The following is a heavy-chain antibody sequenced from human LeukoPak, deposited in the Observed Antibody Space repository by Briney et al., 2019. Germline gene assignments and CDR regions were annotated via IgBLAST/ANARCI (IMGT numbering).Heavy chain of an antibody. V-gene: IGHV1-2*02. CDR3: AKDAIVRDYSNSDY. CDR1: GYTFTNYY. D-gene: IGHD4-11*01. Sequence: PSVKVSCKASGYTFTNYYIHWVRQAPGQGLEWMGWINPNSGGTNYAQKFQGRVTMTRDTSISTAYMELSRLTSDDTAVYYCAKDAIVRDYSNSDYWGQGTLVTVSS. CDR2: INPNSGGT. J-gene: IGHJ4*02.